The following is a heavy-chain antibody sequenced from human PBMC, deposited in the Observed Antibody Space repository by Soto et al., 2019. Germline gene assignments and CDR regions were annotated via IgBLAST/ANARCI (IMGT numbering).Heavy chain of an antibody. CDR3: ARSVAVPGAHIDY. D-gene: IGHD6-19*01. V-gene: IGHV4-59*01. CDR1: GGSISCSY. J-gene: IGHJ4*02. Sequence: PSGTLSLTCIVSGGSISCSYWSGIRQSPGKGLEWLGYVYYTGSTNYSPSLRSRVSISVDTSKNEFSLRLSSVTAADTAVYFCARSVAVPGAHIDYWGQGTQVTVSS. CDR2: VYYTGST.